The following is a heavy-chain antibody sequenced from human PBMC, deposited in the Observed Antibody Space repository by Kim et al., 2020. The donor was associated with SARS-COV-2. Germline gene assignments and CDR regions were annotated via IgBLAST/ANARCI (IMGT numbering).Heavy chain of an antibody. J-gene: IGHJ4*02. CDR3: TREDY. CDR1: GYTFTGYY. V-gene: IGHV1-2*02. CDR2: INANSGGT. Sequence: ASVKVSCKASGYTFTGYYIHWVRQAPGQGLEWMGWINANSGGTTYAQKFQGRVTMTRDTSISTAYLELTSLTSDDTALYYCTREDYSGQGSLVTVSS.